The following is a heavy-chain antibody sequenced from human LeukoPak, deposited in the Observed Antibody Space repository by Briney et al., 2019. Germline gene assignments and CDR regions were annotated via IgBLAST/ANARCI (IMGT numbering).Heavy chain of an antibody. V-gene: IGHV4-59*01. J-gene: IGHJ4*02. CDR2: IYYSGST. D-gene: IGHD6-13*01. Sequence: SETLSLTCTVSGGSISSYYWSWIRQPPGKGLEWIGFIYYSGSTNYNPSLKSRVTISVDTSKNQFSLKLSSVTAADTAVYYCARGGSSSWYYFDYWGQGTLVTVSS. CDR3: ARGGSSSWYYFDY. CDR1: GGSISSYY.